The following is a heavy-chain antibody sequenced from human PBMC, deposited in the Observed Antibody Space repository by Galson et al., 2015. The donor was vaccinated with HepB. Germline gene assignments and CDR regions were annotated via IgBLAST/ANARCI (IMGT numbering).Heavy chain of an antibody. V-gene: IGHV3-30-3*01. Sequence: SLRLSCAASGFTFSSYAMYWVRQAPGKGLEWVAVISYDGSNKYYADSVKGRFTISTDNSKNTLYLQMNSLRVEDTAVYFCARVVTTVTTRYFDYWGQGTLVTVSS. CDR2: ISYDGSNK. D-gene: IGHD4-17*01. CDR3: ARVVTTVTTRYFDY. CDR1: GFTFSSYA. J-gene: IGHJ4*02.